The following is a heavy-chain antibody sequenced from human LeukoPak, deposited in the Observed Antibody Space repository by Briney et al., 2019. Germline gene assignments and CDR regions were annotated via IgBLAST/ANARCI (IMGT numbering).Heavy chain of an antibody. J-gene: IGHJ5*02. D-gene: IGHD2-15*01. V-gene: IGHV4-39*07. Sequence: SETLSLTCTVSGGSISSSSYYWGWIRQPPGKGLEWIGSIYYSGSTYYNPSLKSRVTISVDTSKNQFSLKLSSVTAADTAVYYCARDRSGAQGGFDPWGQGTLVTVSS. CDR2: IYYSGST. CDR1: GGSISSSSYY. CDR3: ARDRSGAQGGFDP.